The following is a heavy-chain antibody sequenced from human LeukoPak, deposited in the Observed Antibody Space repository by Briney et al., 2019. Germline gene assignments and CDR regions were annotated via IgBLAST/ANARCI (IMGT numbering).Heavy chain of an antibody. CDR2: ISGDGDST. Sequence: GGSLRLSCAASGFTFDDYAMHWVRQAPGRSLEWVSLISGDGDSTYYADSVKGRFTISRDNSKNSLYLKTNSLKTEDTALYYCAKADLRGAKLGDCFDSWGQGTLVTVSS. J-gene: IGHJ4*02. D-gene: IGHD3-10*01. V-gene: IGHV3-43*02. CDR3: AKADLRGAKLGDCFDS. CDR1: GFTFDDYA.